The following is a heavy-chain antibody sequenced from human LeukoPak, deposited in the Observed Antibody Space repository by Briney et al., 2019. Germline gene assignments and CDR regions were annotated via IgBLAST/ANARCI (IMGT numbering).Heavy chain of an antibody. V-gene: IGHV4-30-2*01. CDR3: ARGRYYYDSSGYYTPENYGMDV. D-gene: IGHD3-22*01. CDR2: TYHSGST. J-gene: IGHJ6*02. Sequence: SETLSLTCAVSGGSISSGGYSWSWIRQPPGKGLEWIGYTYHSGSTYYNPSLKSRVTISVDRSKNQFSLKLSSVTAADTAVYYCARGRYYYDSSGYYTPENYGMDVWGQGTTVTVSS. CDR1: GGSISSGGYS.